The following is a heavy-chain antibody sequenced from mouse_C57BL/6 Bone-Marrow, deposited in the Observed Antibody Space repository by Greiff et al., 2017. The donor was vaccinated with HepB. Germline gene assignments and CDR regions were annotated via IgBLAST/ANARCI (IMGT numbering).Heavy chain of an antibody. CDR2: IYPGVGNT. J-gene: IGHJ3*01. Sequence: VQLLQSGASVMISCKSSGLAFSSYWLNWVKKRPGKGLEWIGQIYPGVGNTNNNGKFKGKATLTADKSSSTAYMQLSSLTFEDPAVHFSASQLRLLAIAYWGRGKLLTVSA. V-gene: IGHV1-80*01. D-gene: IGHD3-2*02. CDR1: GLAFSSYW. CDR3: ASQLRLLAIAY.